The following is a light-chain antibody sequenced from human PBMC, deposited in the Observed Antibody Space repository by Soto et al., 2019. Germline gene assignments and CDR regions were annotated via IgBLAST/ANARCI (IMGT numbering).Light chain of an antibody. CDR3: TSYTSSSTYV. CDR1: SSDIGYYEY. Sequence: QSALTQPASVSGSRGQSITISCTGTSSDIGYYEYVSWYQQHPGKAPKFMIYEVTNRPSGVSHRFSGSKSGNTASLTISGLQAEDEADYYCTSYTSSSTYVFGTGTKVTVL. CDR2: EVT. V-gene: IGLV2-14*01. J-gene: IGLJ1*01.